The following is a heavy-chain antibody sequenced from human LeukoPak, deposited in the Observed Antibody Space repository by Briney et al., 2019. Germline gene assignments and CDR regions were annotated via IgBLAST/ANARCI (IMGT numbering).Heavy chain of an antibody. CDR3: AREAFGELSPFVFDY. V-gene: IGHV1-69*13. CDR1: GGTFSSYA. Sequence: ASVKVSCKASGGTFSSYAISWVRQAPGQGLEWMGGIIPIFGTANYAQKFQGRVTITADESTSTAYMELSSLRSEDTAVYYCAREAFGELSPFVFDYWGQGTLVTVSS. D-gene: IGHD3-10*01. J-gene: IGHJ4*02. CDR2: IIPIFGTA.